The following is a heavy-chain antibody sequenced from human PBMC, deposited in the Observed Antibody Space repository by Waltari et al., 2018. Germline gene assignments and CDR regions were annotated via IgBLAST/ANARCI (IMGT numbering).Heavy chain of an antibody. CDR2: IDHSGGT. Sequence: QVQLQESGPGLVKPSETLSLNCVVSGYSINRGYSRGWIRQRPGKGLERIGRIDHSGGTYYNPSLKSRVTISVDTSNNQLALKLSSVTAADTAVYYCARHGTRITMTSSFDYWGQGTLVTVSS. J-gene: IGHJ4*02. CDR1: GYSINRGYS. CDR3: ARHGTRITMTSSFDY. D-gene: IGHD3-3*01. V-gene: IGHV4-38-2*01.